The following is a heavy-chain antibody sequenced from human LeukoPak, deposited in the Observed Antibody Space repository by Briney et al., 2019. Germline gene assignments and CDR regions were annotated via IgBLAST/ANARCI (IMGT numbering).Heavy chain of an antibody. J-gene: IGHJ6*02. Sequence: PSETLSLTCTVSGGSISSYYWSWIRQPAGKGLEWIGRIYTSGSTNYNPSLKSRVTMSVDTSKNQFSLKLSSVTAADTAVYYCARSDYYDSSVTWMGYYYGMDVWGQGTTVTVSS. V-gene: IGHV4-4*07. D-gene: IGHD3-22*01. CDR2: IYTSGST. CDR1: GGSISSYY. CDR3: ARSDYYDSSVTWMGYYYGMDV.